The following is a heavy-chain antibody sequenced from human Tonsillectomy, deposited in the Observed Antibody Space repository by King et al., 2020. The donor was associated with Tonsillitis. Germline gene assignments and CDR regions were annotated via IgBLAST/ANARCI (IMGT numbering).Heavy chain of an antibody. CDR1: GVTFNSF. CDR3: ASPRAQLIRGSYYYSMDV. V-gene: IGHV1-69*01. D-gene: IGHD1-1*01. CDR2: SIPMFAT. Sequence: QLVQSGPEVKKPGSSVKVSCKASGVTFNSFISWVRQGLGQGLEWMGGSIPMFATNYSQEFHVRVTFTADGSTGTAYMELSSLRTEDTAVYYFASPRAQLIRGSYYYSMDVWGQGTTVTVSS. J-gene: IGHJ6*02.